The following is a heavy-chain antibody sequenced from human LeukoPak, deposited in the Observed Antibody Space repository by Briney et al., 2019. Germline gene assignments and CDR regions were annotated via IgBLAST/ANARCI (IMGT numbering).Heavy chain of an antibody. D-gene: IGHD1-26*01. CDR3: ATQTYSGSYSGVAY. V-gene: IGHV1-69*04. Sequence: SVKVSCKASGGTFSRYAISWVRQAPGQGLEWMGRIFPVGNIPDYAQKFQGRVTIIADKSTSTVYMELSSLKSEDTAIYYCATQTYSGSYSGVAYWGQGTLVTVSS. J-gene: IGHJ4*02. CDR2: IFPVGNIP. CDR1: GGTFSRYA.